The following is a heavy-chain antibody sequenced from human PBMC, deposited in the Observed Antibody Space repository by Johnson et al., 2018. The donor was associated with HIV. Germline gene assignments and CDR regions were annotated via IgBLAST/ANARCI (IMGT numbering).Heavy chain of an antibody. Sequence: VQLVESGGGLVQPGGSLRLSCAASGFAFSNYAMSWVRQAPGKGLEWVSVIYSGGSTYYADSVKGRFTISRDTSKNTLYFQMNGLRAEDTAVYYCTTETYYYDSSGYYYGHAFDIWGQGTMVTVSS. CDR2: IYSGGST. V-gene: IGHV3-23*03. CDR3: TTETYYYDSSGYYYGHAFDI. D-gene: IGHD3-22*01. CDR1: GFAFSNYA. J-gene: IGHJ3*02.